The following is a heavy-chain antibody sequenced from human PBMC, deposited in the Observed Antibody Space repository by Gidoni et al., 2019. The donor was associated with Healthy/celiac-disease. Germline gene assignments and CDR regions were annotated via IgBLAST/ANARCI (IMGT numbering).Heavy chain of an antibody. CDR2: ISYDGSNK. V-gene: IGHV3-30*18. CDR1: GFTFLSYG. D-gene: IGHD3-3*01. CDR3: AKEVAGFAYYYYGMDV. J-gene: IGHJ6*02. Sequence: QWHLVDSGGGVVHPGWSLTLSCAFSGFTFLSYGMPWVRQAPGKGLEWVAVISYDGSNKYYADSVKGRFTISRDNSKNTLYLQMNSLKAEDTAVYYCAKEVAGFAYYYYGMDVWGQGTTVTVSS.